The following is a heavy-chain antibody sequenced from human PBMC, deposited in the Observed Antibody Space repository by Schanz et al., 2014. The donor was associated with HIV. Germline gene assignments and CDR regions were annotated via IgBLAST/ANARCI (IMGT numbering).Heavy chain of an antibody. CDR2: MIPSFRLR. J-gene: IGHJ6*02. CDR1: GGTFSRHA. CDR3: AKAPIFGDVIFYGMDV. V-gene: IGHV1-69*01. Sequence: QVQLVQSGAEVKKPGSSVKVSCKASGGTFSRHAINWVRQAPGQGLEWMGGMIPSFRLRTYAQKFQGRVTIAADESASTAYMELNRLRSDDTAVYYCAKAPIFGDVIFYGMDVWGQGTTVTVSS. D-gene: IGHD3-3*02.